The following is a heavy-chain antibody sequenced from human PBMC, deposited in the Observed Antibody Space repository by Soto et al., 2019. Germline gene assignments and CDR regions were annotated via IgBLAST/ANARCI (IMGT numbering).Heavy chain of an antibody. V-gene: IGHV4-4*02. CDR1: SGSISSGNW. Sequence: TLSLTCAVSSGSISSGNWWSWVRQPPGKGLEWIGEIYHSGSTNYNPSLKSRVTISVDKSKNQFSLKLSSVTAADTAVYYCARGTIFGVVRLSPRGYYYSMDVWGKGT. D-gene: IGHD3-3*01. CDR2: IYHSGST. J-gene: IGHJ6*03. CDR3: ARGTIFGVVRLSPRGYYYSMDV.